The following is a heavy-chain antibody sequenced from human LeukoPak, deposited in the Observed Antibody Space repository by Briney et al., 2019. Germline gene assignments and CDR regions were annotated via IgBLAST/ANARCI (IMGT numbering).Heavy chain of an antibody. V-gene: IGHV3-7*02. CDR1: GVTFSFYW. Sequence: GGSLRLSCAASGVTFSFYWMSWVRQAPGKGLEWVANINQDGGEEYYVDSLKGRFTIGRDNAKNSLYLQMNCLSADDTAVYYCARYCSIGSCFDYWGQGALVTVSS. J-gene: IGHJ4*02. CDR2: INQDGGEE. CDR3: ARYCSIGSCFDY. D-gene: IGHD2-15*01.